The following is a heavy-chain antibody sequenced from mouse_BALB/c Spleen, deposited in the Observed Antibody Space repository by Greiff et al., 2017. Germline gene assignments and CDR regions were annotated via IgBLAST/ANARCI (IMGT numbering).Heavy chain of an antibody. CDR3: ARSDGYYDYYAMDY. CDR1: GYTFTSYW. J-gene: IGHJ4*01. CDR2: IYPGDGDT. V-gene: IGHV1-87*01. Sequence: QVQLQQSGAELARPGASVKLSCKASGYTFTSYWMQWVKQRPGQGLEWIGAIYPGDGDTRYTQKFKGKATLTADKSSSTAYMQLSSLASEDSAVYYCARSDGYYDYYAMDYWGQGTSVTVSS. D-gene: IGHD2-3*01.